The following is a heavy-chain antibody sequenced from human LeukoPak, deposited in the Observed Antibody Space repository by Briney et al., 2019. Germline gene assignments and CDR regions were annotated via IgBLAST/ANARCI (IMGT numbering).Heavy chain of an antibody. CDR1: GFSFSINA. CDR3: AKKNGGGWPTIFFDY. D-gene: IGHD6-19*01. Sequence: GGSLRLSCVASGFSFSINAMIWVRQAPGKGLEWVSGISGIGDTLFYSDPVKGRFTISRDNSKNTVYLQMSSLRVEDSAVYYCAKKNGGGWPTIFFDYWGQGILVTVSS. V-gene: IGHV3-23*01. CDR2: ISGIGDTL. J-gene: IGHJ4*02.